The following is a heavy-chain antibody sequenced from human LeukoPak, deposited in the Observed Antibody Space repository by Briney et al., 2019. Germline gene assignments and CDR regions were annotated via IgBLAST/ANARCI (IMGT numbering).Heavy chain of an antibody. J-gene: IGHJ3*02. Sequence: SEKVSCKASGDTFTSYGISWVRQAPGQGLEWMGWISAYNGNTNYAQKLQGRVTMTTDTSTSTAYMELRSLRSDDTAVYYCARDKKVVITTWCCASDICGQGTMDTVSS. V-gene: IGHV1-18*01. CDR2: ISAYNGNT. D-gene: IGHD3-22*01. CDR1: GDTFTSYG. CDR3: ARDKKVVITTWCCASDI.